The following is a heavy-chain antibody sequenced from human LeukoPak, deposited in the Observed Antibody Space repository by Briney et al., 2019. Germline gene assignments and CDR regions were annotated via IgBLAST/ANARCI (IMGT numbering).Heavy chain of an antibody. D-gene: IGHD2-21*02. CDR3: ARERGYCGGDCSGFDY. V-gene: IGHV1-46*01. Sequence: ALVKVSCKASGYTFTSYYMHWVRQAPGQGLEWMGIINPSGGSTSYAQKFQGRVTMNRDTSTSTVYMELSRLRSEDTAVYYCARERGYCGGDCSGFDYWGQGTLVTVSS. CDR2: INPSGGST. J-gene: IGHJ4*02. CDR1: GYTFTSYY.